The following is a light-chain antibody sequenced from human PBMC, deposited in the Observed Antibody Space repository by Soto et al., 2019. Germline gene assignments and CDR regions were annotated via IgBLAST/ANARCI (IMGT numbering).Light chain of an antibody. V-gene: IGKV1-5*03. CDR2: KAS. CDR1: QTISSW. J-gene: IGKJ1*01. Sequence: DIQMTQSPSTLSGSVGDRVTITCRASQTISSWLAWYQQKPGKAPKLLIYKASTLKSGVPSRFSGSGSGTEYTLTISSLQPDDFATYYRQHYNSYSEAFGQGTKVDIK. CDR3: QHYNSYSEA.